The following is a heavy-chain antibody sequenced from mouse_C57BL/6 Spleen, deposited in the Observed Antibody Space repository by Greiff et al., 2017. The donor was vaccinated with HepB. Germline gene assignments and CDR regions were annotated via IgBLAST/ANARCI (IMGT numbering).Heavy chain of an antibody. CDR2: IHPNSGST. Sequence: QVQLQQPGAELVKPGASVKLSCKASGYTFTSYWMHWVKQRPGQGLEWIGMIHPNSGSTNYNEKFKSKATLTVDKSSSTAYMQLSSLTSEVSAVYYCAGTIYDGYYVGWYFDDWGTGTTVTVSS. J-gene: IGHJ1*03. CDR1: GYTFTSYW. D-gene: IGHD2-3*01. V-gene: IGHV1-64*01. CDR3: AGTIYDGYYVGWYFDD.